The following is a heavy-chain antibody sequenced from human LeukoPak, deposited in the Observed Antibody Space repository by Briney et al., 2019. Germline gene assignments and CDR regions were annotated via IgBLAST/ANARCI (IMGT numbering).Heavy chain of an antibody. J-gene: IGHJ4*02. V-gene: IGHV4-59*12. CDR1: GGSISSYY. CDR2: IYYSGIT. CDR3: ARRYPGRRDYYGSGSYYSVYYFDY. D-gene: IGHD3-10*01. Sequence: SETLSLTCIVSGGSISSYYWSWIRQPPGKGLEWIGYIYYSGITNYNPSLKSRVTISVDTSKNQFSLKLSSVTAADTAVYYCARRYPGRRDYYGSGSYYSVYYFDYWGQGTLVTVSS.